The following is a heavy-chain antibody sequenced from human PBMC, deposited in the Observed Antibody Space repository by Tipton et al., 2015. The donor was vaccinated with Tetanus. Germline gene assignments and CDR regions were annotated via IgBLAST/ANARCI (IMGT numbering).Heavy chain of an antibody. CDR2: IFYSGST. CDR3: ARESWNRDAFDI. J-gene: IGHJ3*02. CDR1: GGSVSSSTYY. Sequence: GSLRLSCTVSGGSVSSSTYYWVWIRQPPGKGLEWIGTIFYSGSTYYSPSLKSRVTTSIDSSKNQFSLKLSSVTAADTAVYYCARESWNRDAFDIWGQGTMVTVSS. V-gene: IGHV4-39*07. D-gene: IGHD1-1*01.